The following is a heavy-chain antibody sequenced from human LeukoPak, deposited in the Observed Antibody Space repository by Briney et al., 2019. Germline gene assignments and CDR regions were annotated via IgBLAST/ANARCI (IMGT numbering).Heavy chain of an antibody. Sequence: GRSLRLSCAASGFTFDDYAMHWVRQAPGKGLEWVSSISWNSVSIGYADSVKGRFTISRDNAKNSLYLQMNSLRAEDTAVYYCARDSSRRDFWSGYYPFDPWGQGTLVTVSS. CDR3: ARDSSRRDFWSGYYPFDP. V-gene: IGHV3-9*01. J-gene: IGHJ5*02. CDR1: GFTFDDYA. D-gene: IGHD3-3*01. CDR2: ISWNSVSI.